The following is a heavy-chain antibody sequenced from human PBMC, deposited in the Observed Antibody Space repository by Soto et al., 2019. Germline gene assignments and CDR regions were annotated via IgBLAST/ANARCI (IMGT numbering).Heavy chain of an antibody. V-gene: IGHV3-73*01. CDR1: GFSFSGSA. J-gene: IGHJ4*02. CDR2: IRAKSNKYAT. D-gene: IGHD1-26*01. CDR3: NSGSYYSAN. Sequence: PGGSLRLSCAASGFSFSGSAIHWVRQASGKGLEWVGRIRAKSNKYATLYAESLKSRFTISRDDSQSTAYLEMNSLKAEDTAVYYCNSGSYYSANWGQGTLVTVSS.